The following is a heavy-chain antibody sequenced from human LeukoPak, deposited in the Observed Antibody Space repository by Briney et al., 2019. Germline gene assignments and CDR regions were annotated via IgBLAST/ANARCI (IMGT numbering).Heavy chain of an antibody. CDR2: INPNSGDT. D-gene: IGHD3-9*01. CDR3: ARTEDEKGYDLLTGYTTNSGYNWFDP. CDR1: GYTFTVCY. J-gene: IGHJ5*02. Sequence: GASVKVSCTAFGYTFTVCYIHWVRQAPGQGLEWMGWINPNSGDTSSAQKFQVRVTMTRDTSITTAYMELNSLRSDDTAVYYCARTEDEKGYDLLTGYTTNSGYNWFDPWGQGTLVTVSS. V-gene: IGHV1-2*02.